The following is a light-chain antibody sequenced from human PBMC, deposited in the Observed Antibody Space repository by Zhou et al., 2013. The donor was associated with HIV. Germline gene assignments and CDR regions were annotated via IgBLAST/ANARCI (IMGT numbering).Light chain of an antibody. V-gene: IGKV3-11*01. CDR2: GAS. CDR1: QSSSY. J-gene: IGKJ1*01. Sequence: DIVLTQSPATLSLSPGDRATLSCRASQSSSYLAWYQQKPGQAPRLLIYGASKRATGTPPRFSGSGSGTDFTLTISSLEPEDFAVYYCQQRDNWLTFGQGTKVEMK. CDR3: QQRDNWLT.